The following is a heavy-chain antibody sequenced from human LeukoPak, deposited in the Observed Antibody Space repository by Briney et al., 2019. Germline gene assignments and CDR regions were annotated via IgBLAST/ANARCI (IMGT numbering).Heavy chain of an antibody. CDR3: ARGPKSYFDY. CDR1: GYTFTSYD. Sequence: ASVKVSCKASGYTFTSYDTNGVRQATGQGLEWMGWMNPNSGNTGYAQKLQGRVTMTRNTSISTAYMELSSLRYEDTAVYYCARGPKSYFDYWGQGTLVTVSS. V-gene: IGHV1-8*01. J-gene: IGHJ4*02. CDR2: MNPNSGNT.